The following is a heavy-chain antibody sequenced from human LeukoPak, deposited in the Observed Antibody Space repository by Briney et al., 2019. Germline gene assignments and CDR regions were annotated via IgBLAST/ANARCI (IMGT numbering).Heavy chain of an antibody. Sequence: SETLSLTCAVYGGSFSGYYWSWIRQPPGKGLEWIGEINHSGSNNYNPSLKSRVTISVDTSKNQFSLKLSSVTAADTAVYYCARGRGNYDFWSGYLDYWGQGTLVTVSS. D-gene: IGHD3-3*01. J-gene: IGHJ4*02. CDR3: ARGRGNYDFWSGYLDY. CDR2: INHSGSN. CDR1: GGSFSGYY. V-gene: IGHV4-34*01.